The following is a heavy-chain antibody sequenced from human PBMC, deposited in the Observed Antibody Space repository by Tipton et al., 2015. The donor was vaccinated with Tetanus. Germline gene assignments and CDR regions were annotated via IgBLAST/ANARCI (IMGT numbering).Heavy chain of an antibody. CDR3: ARDRGMATILGSECDY. D-gene: IGHD5-24*01. CDR1: GFIFSTYG. CDR2: ISYDGTNK. J-gene: IGHJ4*02. Sequence: SLRLSCAASGFIFSTYGMHWVRQAPGKGLEWVAVISYDGTNKYHTDSVKGRFTISRDNSKNTLYLQMNSLRPEDTAVYYCARDRGMATILGSECDYWGQGTLVTVSS. V-gene: IGHV3-30*03.